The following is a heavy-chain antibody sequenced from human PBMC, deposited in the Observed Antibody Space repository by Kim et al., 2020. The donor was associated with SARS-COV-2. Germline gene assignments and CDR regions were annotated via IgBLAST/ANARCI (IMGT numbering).Heavy chain of an antibody. CDR1: GGSISSYY. CDR2: IYYSGST. Sequence: SETLSLTCTVSGGSISSYYWSWIRQPPGKGLEWIGYIYYSGSTNYNPSLKSRVTISVDTSKNQFSLKLSSVTAADTAVYYCARGVEMATIDQWGFDYWGQGTLVTVSS. V-gene: IGHV4-59*01. D-gene: IGHD5-12*01. J-gene: IGHJ4*02. CDR3: ARGVEMATIDQWGFDY.